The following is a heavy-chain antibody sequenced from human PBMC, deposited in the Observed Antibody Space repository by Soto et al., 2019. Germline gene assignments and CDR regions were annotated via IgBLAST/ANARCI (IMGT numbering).Heavy chain of an antibody. V-gene: IGHV2-5*02. CDR3: AQRLRDYGWGREPANYFDP. CDR1: GFSLSTTGVG. Sequence: QITLKESGPTFVRPTQTLTLTCTFSGFSLSTTGVGVGWIRQPPGKALEWLALIYWDDDKRYSPSLKSRLTITKDTSKNEVILTMTHMGPVDTATYFWAQRLRDYGWGREPANYFDPWGQGTRVTVSS. J-gene: IGHJ5*02. CDR2: IYWDDDK. D-gene: IGHD3-16*01.